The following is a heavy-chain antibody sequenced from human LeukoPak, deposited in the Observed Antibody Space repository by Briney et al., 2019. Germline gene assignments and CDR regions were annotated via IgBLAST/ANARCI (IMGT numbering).Heavy chain of an antibody. Sequence: GSSAKVSCKASGGTFSSYAISWVRQAPGQGLEWMGRIIPILGIANYAQKFQGRVTITADKSTSTAYMELSSLRSEDTAVYYCARVLSPGYSGYDNWGQGTLVTVSS. D-gene: IGHD5-12*01. CDR2: IIPILGIA. V-gene: IGHV1-69*04. CDR1: GGTFSSYA. CDR3: ARVLSPGYSGYDN. J-gene: IGHJ4*02.